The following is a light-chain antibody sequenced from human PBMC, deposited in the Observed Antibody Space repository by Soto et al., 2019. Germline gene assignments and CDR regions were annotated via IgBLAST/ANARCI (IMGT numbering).Light chain of an antibody. V-gene: IGLV3-1*01. Sequence: SYELTQPPSVSVSPGQTASITCSGDKLGDKYACWYRQKPGQTPVLVIYQDTKRPPGIPERFSGSNSGNTATLTISGTQAMDEADYYCQAWDSSTVVFGGGTQLTVL. J-gene: IGLJ2*01. CDR3: QAWDSSTVV. CDR2: QDT. CDR1: KLGDKY.